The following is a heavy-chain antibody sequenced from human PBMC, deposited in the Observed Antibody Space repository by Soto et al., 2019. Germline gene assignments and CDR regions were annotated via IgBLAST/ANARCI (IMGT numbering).Heavy chain of an antibody. CDR3: ARLERGSSSAADAFDI. V-gene: IGHV4-31*03. CDR1: GGSISSGGYY. Sequence: PSETLSLTCTVSGGSISSGGYYWSWIRQHPGKGLEWIGYIYYSGSTYYNPSLKSRVTISVDTSKNQFSLKLSSVTAADTAVYYCARLERGSSSAADAFDIWGQGTMVTVSS. J-gene: IGHJ3*02. CDR2: IYYSGST. D-gene: IGHD6-6*01.